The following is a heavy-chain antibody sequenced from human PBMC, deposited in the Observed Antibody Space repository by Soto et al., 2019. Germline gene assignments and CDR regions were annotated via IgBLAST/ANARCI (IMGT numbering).Heavy chain of an antibody. J-gene: IGHJ6*02. V-gene: IGHV4-59*01. CDR3: ARDLWGYCGTDCYPLDV. CDR1: GGSISSYY. D-gene: IGHD2-21*02. Sequence: PSETLSLTCTVSGGSISSYYWSWIRQPPGKGLEWIGYIYYSGSTNYNPSLKSRVTISVDTSKNQFSLKLNSVTAADTAVYYCARDLWGYCGTDCYPLDVWGQGTTVPV. CDR2: IYYSGST.